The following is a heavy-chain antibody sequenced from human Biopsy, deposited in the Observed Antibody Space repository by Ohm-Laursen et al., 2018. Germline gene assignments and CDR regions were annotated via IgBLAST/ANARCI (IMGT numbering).Heavy chain of an antibody. Sequence: SLRLSCAASGFTFDDYAMQWVRQAPGKGLEWVAFIFYDGSNTYYADSVKGRFTISRDNSRDTLYLQTSSLRAEDTAVYYCAKDRYNYTPIGGFSMDVWGQGTTVTVSS. D-gene: IGHD5-18*01. J-gene: IGHJ6*02. CDR3: AKDRYNYTPIGGFSMDV. V-gene: IGHV3-30*18. CDR1: GFTFDDYA. CDR2: IFYDGSNT.